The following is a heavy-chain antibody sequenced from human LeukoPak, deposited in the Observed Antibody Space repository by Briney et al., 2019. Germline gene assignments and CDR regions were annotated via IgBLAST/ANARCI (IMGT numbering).Heavy chain of an antibody. Sequence: GGSLRLSCAASGFTFDDYTMHWVRQAPGKGLEWVSLISWDGGSTYYADSVKGRFTISRDNSKNTLYLQMNSLRAEDTAVYYCARSLLEYSSIGGVFDYWGQGTLVTVSS. J-gene: IGHJ4*02. CDR3: ARSLLEYSSIGGVFDY. CDR2: ISWDGGST. D-gene: IGHD6-6*01. V-gene: IGHV3-43*01. CDR1: GFTFDDYT.